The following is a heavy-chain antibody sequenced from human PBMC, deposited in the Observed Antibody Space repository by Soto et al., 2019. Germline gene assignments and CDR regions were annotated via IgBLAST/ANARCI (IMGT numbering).Heavy chain of an antibody. CDR3: AKDLRVLSYWFDP. Sequence: PGGSLRLSCAASGFTFSSYGMHWVRQAPGKGLEWVAVIWYDGSNKYYADSVKGRFTISRDNSKDTLYLQMNSLRAEDTAVYYCAKDLRVLSYWFDPWGQGTLVTVSS. CDR1: GFTFSSYG. J-gene: IGHJ5*02. D-gene: IGHD2-2*01. CDR2: IWYDGSNK. V-gene: IGHV3-30*02.